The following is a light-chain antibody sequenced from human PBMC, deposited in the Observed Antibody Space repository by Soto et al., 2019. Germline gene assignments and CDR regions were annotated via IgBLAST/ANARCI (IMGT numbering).Light chain of an antibody. CDR2: DAS. CDR3: QQYENLPSIT. V-gene: IGKV1-33*01. J-gene: IGKJ5*01. Sequence: DIQMTHPPSSLSASVGDIVTITCQASQDISNYLNWYQQKPWKAHKLLXYDASNLETGVPSRFSGSGSGTDFTFTISSLQPEDIATYYCQQYENLPSITFGQGTRLEIK. CDR1: QDISNY.